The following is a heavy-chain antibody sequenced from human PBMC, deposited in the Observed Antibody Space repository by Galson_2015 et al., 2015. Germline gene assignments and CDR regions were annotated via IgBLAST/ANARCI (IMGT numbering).Heavy chain of an antibody. CDR1: GGTFNNYA. V-gene: IGHV1-69*06. CDR2: ITPFFSGA. J-gene: IGHJ4*02. D-gene: IGHD2-15*01. CDR3: ARASRDCSTPSCPSNY. Sequence: SVKVSCKASGGTFNNYAISWVRQAPGQGLEWVGGITPFFSGADYAQKIQGRVTITADKDKTTDYLEISRLRSDDTAVYYCARASRDCSTPSCPSNYWGQGTLVIVSS.